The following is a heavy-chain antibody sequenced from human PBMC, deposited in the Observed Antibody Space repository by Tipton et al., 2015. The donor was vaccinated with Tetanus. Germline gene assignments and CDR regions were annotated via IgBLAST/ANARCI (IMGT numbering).Heavy chain of an antibody. CDR1: GGSIGTGGHY. CDR3: ARQLGRGHEYHCGMDV. Sequence: TLSLTCSVSGGSIGTGGHYWSWIRQHPGKGLEWIGYIFYSGNTYYNPSLKSRLTISLDTSRNHFSLKLNSVTAADTAVYYCARQLGRGHEYHCGMDVWGQGTTVTVSS. V-gene: IGHV4-31*03. D-gene: IGHD1-1*01. CDR2: IFYSGNT. J-gene: IGHJ6*02.